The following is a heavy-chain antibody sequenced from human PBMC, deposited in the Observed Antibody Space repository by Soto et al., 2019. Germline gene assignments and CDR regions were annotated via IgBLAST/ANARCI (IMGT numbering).Heavy chain of an antibody. CDR1: GFTFSDYY. CDR3: ARAAGYYDSSGPQGY. D-gene: IGHD3-22*01. Sequence: PVGSLRLSCAASGFTFSDYYMSWIRQAPGKGLEWVSYISSSSSYTNYADSVKGRFTISRDNAKNSLYLQMNSLRAEDTAVYYCARAAGYYDSSGPQGYWGQGTLVTVSS. CDR2: ISSSSSYT. V-gene: IGHV3-11*06. J-gene: IGHJ4*02.